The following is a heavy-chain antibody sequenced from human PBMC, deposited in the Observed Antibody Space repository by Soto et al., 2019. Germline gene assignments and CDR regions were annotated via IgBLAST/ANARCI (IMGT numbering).Heavy chain of an antibody. CDR2: IYYSGST. CDR3: ARGLITGSQYSGGWYYFDS. CDR1: SAPVSRSTYT. J-gene: IGHJ4*02. D-gene: IGHD1-26*01. Sequence: SETRSLTCTVSSAPVSRSTYTLGWIRPPPGKGLEWIGKIYYSGSTNYNPSLKSRVTISVHTSNSQFSLELSSVTAADTAVYYCARGLITGSQYSGGWYYFDSWGKGTQVTVSS. V-gene: IGHV4-39*01.